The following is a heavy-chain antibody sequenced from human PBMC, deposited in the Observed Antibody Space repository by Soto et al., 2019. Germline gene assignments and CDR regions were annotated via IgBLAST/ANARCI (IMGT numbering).Heavy chain of an antibody. J-gene: IGHJ4*02. Sequence: GGSLRLSCAAVGFTFSDLAMHWVRQAPGKGLEWVAVVSHDGRNTHYADSVKGRFTISRDSSKNTVSLEMTSLRAEDTAVYYCAREDYYDSSGYLSYWGQGTLVTVSS. CDR3: AREDYYDSSGYLSY. CDR2: VSHDGRNT. V-gene: IGHV3-30*04. D-gene: IGHD3-22*01. CDR1: GFTFSDLA.